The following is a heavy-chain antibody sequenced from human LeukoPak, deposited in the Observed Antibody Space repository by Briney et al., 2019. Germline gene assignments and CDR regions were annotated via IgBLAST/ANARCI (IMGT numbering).Heavy chain of an antibody. V-gene: IGHV3-30*02. CDR3: AKEGTASKPSDLDY. D-gene: IGHD1/OR15-1a*01. CDR2: IRYDGSNK. CDR1: GFIFSDYG. Sequence: GGSLRLSRAASGFIFSDYGMHWVRQAPGKGPEWVAFIRYDGSNKYYLDSVKGRFTISRDSSKNTVYLQMNSLRAEDTAVYYCAKEGTASKPSDLDYWGQGTLVTVSS. J-gene: IGHJ4*02.